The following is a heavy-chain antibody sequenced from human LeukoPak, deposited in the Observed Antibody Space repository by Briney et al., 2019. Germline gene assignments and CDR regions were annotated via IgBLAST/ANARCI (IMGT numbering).Heavy chain of an antibody. J-gene: IGHJ4*02. CDR1: GGSSSDTSYY. CDR2: IYFSET. V-gene: IGHV4-39*01. CDR3: AKREDTAVDSQFDL. Sequence: PSETLSLTCTVSGGSSSDTSYYWAWIRQPPGKGLEWIGSIYFSETKYNPSLKSRITISGDTSKKQFSLMLTSVTASDTALYFCAKREDTAVDSQFDLWGQGILVTV. D-gene: IGHD5-18*01.